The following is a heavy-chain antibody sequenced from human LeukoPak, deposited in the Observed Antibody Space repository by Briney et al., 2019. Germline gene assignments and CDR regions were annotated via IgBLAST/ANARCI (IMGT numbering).Heavy chain of an antibody. CDR2: IYPNGNT. V-gene: IGHV4-4*02. J-gene: IGHJ5*02. CDR1: GTSISGSDW. CDR3: AISSYYRVWFDP. Sequence: PSETLSLTCVVSGTSISGSDWWSWVRQPPGKGLEWIGEIYPNGNTNYNPSLKSRVTISVDKSKNQFSLMLTSVTAADTAVYYCAISSYYRVWFDPWGQGTLVTVSS. D-gene: IGHD6-6*01.